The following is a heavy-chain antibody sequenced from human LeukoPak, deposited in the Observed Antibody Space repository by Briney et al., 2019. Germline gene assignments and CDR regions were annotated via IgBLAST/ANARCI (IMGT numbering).Heavy chain of an antibody. Sequence: ASVKVSCKASGYIFTSYYMHWVRQAPGQGREWMGIINPSGGSTNYGQKFQGRVTMTRDTSTSTVYMELSSLRSEDTAVYYCARARGLYTSGWYYGYWGQGTLVTVSS. D-gene: IGHD6-19*01. V-gene: IGHV1-46*01. CDR1: GYIFTSYY. J-gene: IGHJ4*02. CDR3: ARARGLYTSGWYYGY. CDR2: INPSGGST.